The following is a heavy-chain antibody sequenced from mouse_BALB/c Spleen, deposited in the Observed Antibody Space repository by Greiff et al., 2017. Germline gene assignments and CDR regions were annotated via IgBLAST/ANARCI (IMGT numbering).Heavy chain of an antibody. CDR3: ARPYYRYDAMDY. D-gene: IGHD2-12*01. J-gene: IGHJ4*01. CDR1: GFSLTSYG. CDR2: IWSGGST. Sequence: VQLQQSGPGLVQPSQSLSITCTVSGFSLTSYGVHWVRQSPGKGLEWLGVIWSGGSTDYNAAFISRLSISKDNSKSQVFFKMNSLQANDTAIYYCARPYYRYDAMDYWGQGTSVTVSS. V-gene: IGHV2-2*02.